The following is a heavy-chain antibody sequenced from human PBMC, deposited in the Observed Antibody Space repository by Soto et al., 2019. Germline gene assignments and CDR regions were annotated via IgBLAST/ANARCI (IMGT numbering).Heavy chain of an antibody. CDR3: ANYPTTVTSDY. V-gene: IGHV4-61*01. CDR2: IYYSGST. J-gene: IGHJ4*02. CDR1: GSSVSSGSYY. Sequence: SETLSLTCTVSGSSVSSGSYYWSWSRQPPGKGLEWIGYIYYSGSTNYNPSLKSRVTTSVDTSKNQFSLKLSSVTAADTAVYYCANYPTTVTSDYWGQGTLVTVSS. D-gene: IGHD4-17*01.